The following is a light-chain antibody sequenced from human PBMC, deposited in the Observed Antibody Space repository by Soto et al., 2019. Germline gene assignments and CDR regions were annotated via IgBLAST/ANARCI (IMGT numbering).Light chain of an antibody. CDR1: QSISSY. CDR2: AAS. V-gene: IGKV1-39*01. J-gene: IGKJ1*01. CDR3: QQSYSTPRT. Sequence: DIQMTQSPSSLAASVGDRVTITCRASQSISSYLNWYQEKAGKGPKLLIYAASSLQSGVTSRFSGSGSGTDFTLTISSLQPEDFATYYCQQSYSTPRTFGQGTKVEIK.